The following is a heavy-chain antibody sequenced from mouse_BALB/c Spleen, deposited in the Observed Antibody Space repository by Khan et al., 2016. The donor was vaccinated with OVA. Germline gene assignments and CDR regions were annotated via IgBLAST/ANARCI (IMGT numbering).Heavy chain of an antibody. Sequence: QVQLKESGPELKKPGETVRISCKASGYTFTTAGIQWVQKMPGKGLKWIGWINTHSGVPKYAEDFKGRFAFSLEISVNTAYLQLTNLTNEDTATYFCERGRAAYYRNDGGAMEYWGQGTSVTVSS. CDR2: INTHSGVP. V-gene: IGHV9-4*02. CDR1: GYTFTTAG. CDR3: ERGRAAYYRNDGGAMEY. D-gene: IGHD2-14*01. J-gene: IGHJ4*01.